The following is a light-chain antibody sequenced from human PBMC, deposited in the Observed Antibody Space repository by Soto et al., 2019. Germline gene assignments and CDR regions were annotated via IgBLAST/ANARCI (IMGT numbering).Light chain of an antibody. CDR2: DAS. CDR1: QSVSSY. V-gene: IGKV3-11*01. J-gene: IGKJ5*01. Sequence: EIVLTQSPATLSLSPGERATLSCRASQSVSSYLAWYQQKPGQAPRLLIYDASNRATGIPARFSGSGSGTDFTLTISSLEPEDFAVYYCQQRSNWPPLLGQGTLLEIK. CDR3: QQRSNWPPL.